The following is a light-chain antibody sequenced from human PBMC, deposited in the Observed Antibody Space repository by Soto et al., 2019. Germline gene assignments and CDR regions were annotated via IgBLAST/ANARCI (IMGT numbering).Light chain of an antibody. CDR1: QRVXNGY. Sequence: IVLTQSPGTLSLSPGERATLSCRASQRVXNGYAAWYQQKPGQAPGLLTYRASSRATGSPDRLSGSGSGTDFALTISRLEPEYFAVYYCQQYGSSPTTFGQGTKVDIK. J-gene: IGKJ1*01. CDR2: RAS. V-gene: IGKV3-20*01. CDR3: QQYGSSPTT.